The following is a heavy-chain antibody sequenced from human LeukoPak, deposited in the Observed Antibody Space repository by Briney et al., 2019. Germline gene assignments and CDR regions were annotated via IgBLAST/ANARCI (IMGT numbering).Heavy chain of an antibody. Sequence: SVKVSCKASGGTFSSYAISWVRQAPGQGLEWMGRIIPIFGTANYAQKFQGRVTITTDESTSTAYMELSSLRSEDTAVYYCARDFRQLERQANWFDPWGQGTLVTVSP. V-gene: IGHV1-69*05. CDR1: GGTFSSYA. CDR2: IIPIFGTA. D-gene: IGHD1-1*01. CDR3: ARDFRQLERQANWFDP. J-gene: IGHJ5*02.